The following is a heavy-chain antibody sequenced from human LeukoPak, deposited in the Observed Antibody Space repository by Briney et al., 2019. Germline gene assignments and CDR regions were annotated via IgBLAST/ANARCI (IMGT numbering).Heavy chain of an antibody. J-gene: IGHJ5*01. V-gene: IGHV4-39*01. D-gene: IGHD2-15*01. CDR1: GGSISNTSYY. Sequence: PSETLSLTCTVSGGSISNTSYYWGWIRQPPGEGLECIGAIYYSGSTYYNPSLKSRVTMSVDTSKNQFSLKLSSVTAADTAVYYCARTLDCSGSRCFLLYWFDSWGQGTPVIVSS. CDR3: ARTLDCSGSRCFLLYWFDS. CDR2: IYYSGST.